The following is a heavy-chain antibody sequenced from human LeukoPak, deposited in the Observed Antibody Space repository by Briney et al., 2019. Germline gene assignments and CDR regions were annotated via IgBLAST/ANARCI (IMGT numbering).Heavy chain of an antibody. J-gene: IGHJ6*02. V-gene: IGHV3-9*01. Sequence: GGSLRLSCAASGFTFDDYAMHWVRQAPGKGLEWVSGISWNSGSIGYADSVKGRFTISRDNSKNTLYLQMNSLRAEDTAVYYCAREPGITGPLDVWGQGTTVTVSS. CDR1: GFTFDDYA. D-gene: IGHD1-20*01. CDR2: ISWNSGSI. CDR3: AREPGITGPLDV.